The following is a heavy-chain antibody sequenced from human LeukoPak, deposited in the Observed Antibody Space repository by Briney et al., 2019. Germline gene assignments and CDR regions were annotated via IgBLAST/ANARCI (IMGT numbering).Heavy chain of an antibody. CDR2: IIPIFGTA. D-gene: IGHD3-9*01. CDR1: GYTFTSYG. V-gene: IGHV1-69*05. Sequence: SVKVSCKASGYTFTSYGISWVRQAPGQGLEWMGGIIPIFGTASYAQKFQGRVTMTRDMSTSTVYMEVSSLRSEDTAVYYCARAAFDYDFLTGYYRRGWFDPWGQGTLVTVSS. J-gene: IGHJ5*02. CDR3: ARAAFDYDFLTGYYRRGWFDP.